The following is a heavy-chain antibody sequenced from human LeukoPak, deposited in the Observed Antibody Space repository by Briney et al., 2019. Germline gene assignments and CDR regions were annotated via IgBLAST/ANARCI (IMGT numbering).Heavy chain of an antibody. CDR1: GYTFTGFY. CDR3: ARGFDCTKSSCRFDY. J-gene: IGHJ4*02. D-gene: IGHD2-8*01. CDR2: MNPNSGGT. V-gene: IGHV1-2*02. Sequence: ASVKVSCKASGYTFTGFYMHWVRQAPGQGLEGMGWMNPNSGGTNYAQMFQGRVTMTRDTTISTAYMELSRLRSDDTAVYYCARGFDCTKSSCRFDYWGQGTLVTVSS.